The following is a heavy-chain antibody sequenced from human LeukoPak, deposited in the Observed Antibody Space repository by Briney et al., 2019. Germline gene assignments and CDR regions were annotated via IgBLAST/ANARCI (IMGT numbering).Heavy chain of an antibody. CDR1: GFTFSSYW. CDR2: INSDGGST. D-gene: IGHD3-22*01. Sequence: GGSLRLSCAASGFTFSSYWMHWVRQAPGKGLVWVSRINSDGGSTSYADSVKGRFTISRDNAKNTLYLQMNSLRAEDTAVYYCATRTTNYYDSSGYYGLDYWGQGTLVTVSS. J-gene: IGHJ4*02. CDR3: ATRTTNYYDSSGYYGLDY. V-gene: IGHV3-74*01.